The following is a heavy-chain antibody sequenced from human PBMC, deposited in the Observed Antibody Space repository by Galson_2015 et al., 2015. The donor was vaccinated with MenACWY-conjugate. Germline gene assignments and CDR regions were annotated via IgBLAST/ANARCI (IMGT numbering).Heavy chain of an antibody. J-gene: IGHJ5*02. D-gene: IGHD6-13*01. CDR2: TYYKSKWYN. CDR1: GDSVSSNNIA. V-gene: IGHV6-1*01. Sequence: CAISGDSVSSNNIAWNWIRQSPSRGLEWLGRTYYKSKWYNDYAASVHSRVTINSDTSKNQISLHLNSVTPEDTVVYYCARETLYSSGWYQLDPWGQGTVVTVSS. CDR3: ARETLYSSGWYQLDP.